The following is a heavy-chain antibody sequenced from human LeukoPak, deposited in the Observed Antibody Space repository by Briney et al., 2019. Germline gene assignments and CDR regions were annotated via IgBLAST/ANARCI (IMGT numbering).Heavy chain of an antibody. J-gene: IGHJ4*02. CDR3: ARENAGYSSGFDY. D-gene: IGHD6-19*01. Sequence: ASVKVSCKASGYTFTRYYMHWVRQAPGQGLEWMGWINPNSGGTNYAQKFQGRVTMTRDTSISTAYMELSRLRSDDAAVYYCARENAGYSSGFDYWGQGTLVTVSS. CDR2: INPNSGGT. CDR1: GYTFTRYY. V-gene: IGHV1-2*02.